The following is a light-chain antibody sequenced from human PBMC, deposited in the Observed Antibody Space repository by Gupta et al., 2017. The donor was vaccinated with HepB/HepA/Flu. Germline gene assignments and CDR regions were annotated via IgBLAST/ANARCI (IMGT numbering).Light chain of an antibody. CDR1: RGIDNY. Sequence: DIQLTQSTPFLSSSVGDRVTITCRASRGIDNYLAWYQQKPGRAPNLLIYTASTLQGGVPSRFSGSGSDTEFTLTISGLQPDDFAAYFCQQHNSYPLTFGRGTRVEMK. V-gene: IGKV1-9*01. CDR2: TAS. CDR3: QQHNSYPLT. J-gene: IGKJ4*01.